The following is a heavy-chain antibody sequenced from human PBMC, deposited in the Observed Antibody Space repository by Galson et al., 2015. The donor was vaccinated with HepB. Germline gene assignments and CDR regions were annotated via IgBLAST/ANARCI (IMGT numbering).Heavy chain of an antibody. CDR2: MSDNGDNT. V-gene: IGHV3-23*01. Sequence: SLRLSCAASGFTFSSYAIMWVRQAPGKGLEWVSGMSDNGDNTFYADSVKGRFTVSRDNSKNTLLLQLNSLGAEDTAMYFCAKDGIMVANNPYHFHYWGQGTLVTVSS. D-gene: IGHD2-15*01. CDR1: GFTFSSYA. CDR3: AKDGIMVANNPYHFHY. J-gene: IGHJ4*02.